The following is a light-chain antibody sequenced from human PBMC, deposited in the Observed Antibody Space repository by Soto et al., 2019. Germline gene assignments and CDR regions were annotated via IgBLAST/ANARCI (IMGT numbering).Light chain of an antibody. Sequence: EIVMTQSPATLSVSPGERVTLSCRASQSVSSDVAWYQQRPGQAPRLVVYGASTRATGIPARFSGSGSGTEFTLTISSLQSEDFAVYYCQQYNKRPPITFGQGTRLEIE. CDR3: QQYNKRPPIT. CDR2: GAS. J-gene: IGKJ5*01. V-gene: IGKV3-15*01. CDR1: QSVSSD.